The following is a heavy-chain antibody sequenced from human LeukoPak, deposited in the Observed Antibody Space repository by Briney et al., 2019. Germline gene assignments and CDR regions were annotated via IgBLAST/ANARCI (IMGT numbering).Heavy chain of an antibody. CDR2: IRYDGSNK. D-gene: IGHD6-13*01. V-gene: IGHV3-30*02. CDR3: AKGYSSSWSSYYYYYMDV. CDR1: GFTFNSYG. Sequence: GGSLRLSCAASGFTFNSYGMHWARQAPGKGLEWVAFIRYDGSNKYYADSVKGRFTISRDNSKNTLYLQMNSLRAEDTAVYYCAKGYSSSWSSYYYYYMDVWGKGTTVTISS. J-gene: IGHJ6*03.